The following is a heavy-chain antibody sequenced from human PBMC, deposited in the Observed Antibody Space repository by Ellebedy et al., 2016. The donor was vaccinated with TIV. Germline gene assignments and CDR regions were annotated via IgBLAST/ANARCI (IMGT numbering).Heavy chain of an antibody. J-gene: IGHJ3*02. V-gene: IGHV5-51*01. CDR3: ARINCSSTSCYSDAFDI. D-gene: IGHD2-2*01. Sequence: GESLKISXKASGYTFTDYWIAWVRQVPGKGLEWMGLFYPRNSDTRYSPSFQGQVTISADKSISTAYLQWSSLKASDTAMYYCARINCSSTSCYSDAFDIWGQGTMVTVSS. CDR2: FYPRNSDT. CDR1: GYTFTDYW.